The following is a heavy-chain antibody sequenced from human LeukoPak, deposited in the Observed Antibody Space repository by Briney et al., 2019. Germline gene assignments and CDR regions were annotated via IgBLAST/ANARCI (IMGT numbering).Heavy chain of an antibody. V-gene: IGHV4-59*08. CDR2: IYYSGST. D-gene: IGHD6-13*01. CDR1: GGSISSYY. CDR3: ARQAPIAAVFDY. Sequence: PSETLSLTYTVSGGSISSYYWSWIRQSPGKGLEWIGYIYYSGSTNYNPSLKSRVTISVDTSKNQFSLKLSSVTAADTAVYYCARQAPIAAVFDYWGQGTLVTVSS. J-gene: IGHJ4*02.